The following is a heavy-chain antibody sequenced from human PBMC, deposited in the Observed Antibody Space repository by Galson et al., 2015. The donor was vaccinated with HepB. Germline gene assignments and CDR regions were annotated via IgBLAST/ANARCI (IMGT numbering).Heavy chain of an antibody. CDR3: ARDRGNSLDY. J-gene: IGHJ4*02. Sequence: LRLSCAASGFTFSSYGMHWVRQAPGKGLEWVAFIRYDGSNKYYAVSVKGRFTISRDNSKNTLYLQMNSLRAEDTAVYYCARDRGNSLDYWGQGTLVTVSS. CDR1: GFTFSSYG. V-gene: IGHV3-30*02. CDR2: IRYDGSNK. D-gene: IGHD4-23*01.